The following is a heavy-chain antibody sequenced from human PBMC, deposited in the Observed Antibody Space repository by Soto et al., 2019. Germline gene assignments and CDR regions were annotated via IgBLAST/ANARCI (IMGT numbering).Heavy chain of an antibody. V-gene: IGHV1-8*01. CDR3: ARPYDFWSGYYTGHYYYYMDV. D-gene: IGHD3-3*01. CDR2: MNPNSGNT. CDR1: GYTFTSYD. Sequence: QVQLVQSGAEVKKPGASVKVSCKASGYTFTSYDINWVRQATGQGLEWMGWMNPNSGNTGYAQKFQGRVTMTRNTSISTAYMELSSLRSEDMAVYYCARPYDFWSGYYTGHYYYYMDVWGKGTTVTVSS. J-gene: IGHJ6*03.